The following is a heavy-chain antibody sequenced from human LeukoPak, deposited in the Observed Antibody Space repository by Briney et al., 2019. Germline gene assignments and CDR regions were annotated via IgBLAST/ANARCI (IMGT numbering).Heavy chain of an antibody. D-gene: IGHD6-19*01. J-gene: IGHJ4*01. Sequence: PSETLSLTCAVYGGSFSGYYWSWIRQPPGKGLEWIGYISYSGATNYSPSLKSRVTISVDTSKNQFSLKLSSVTAADTAVYYCARRGYSSGWYYFDYWGLGTLVTVSS. V-gene: IGHV4-59*08. CDR3: ARRGYSSGWYYFDY. CDR1: GGSFSGYY. CDR2: ISYSGAT.